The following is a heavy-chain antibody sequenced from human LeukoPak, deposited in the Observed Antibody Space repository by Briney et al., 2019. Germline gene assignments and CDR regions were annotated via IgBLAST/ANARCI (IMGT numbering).Heavy chain of an antibody. CDR2: ISGDNGKT. V-gene: IGHV1-18*03. CDR3: ARDRVYDYSNPRGFDY. CDR1: GYPFTSFG. Sequence: ASVKVSCKASGYPFTSFGISWVRQAPGQGLEWMGWISGDNGKTKYADNLQGRVTMTTDTSTSTAYMELGSLRSDDMAVYYCARDRVYDYSNPRGFDYWGQGTLVTVSS. J-gene: IGHJ4*02. D-gene: IGHD4-11*01.